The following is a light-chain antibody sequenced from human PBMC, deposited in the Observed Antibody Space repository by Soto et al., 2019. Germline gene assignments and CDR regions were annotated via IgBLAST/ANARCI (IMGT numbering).Light chain of an antibody. CDR2: TSS. Sequence: DIQMTQSPSSLTASVGDTSSIPCRESQNIRNCLNWYQWRPGGGPRLLIYTSSTLQSGCASGFGGAGSGTEFTLTISGLQPEDCASCFCQQNSGTLITFGGGT. J-gene: IGKJ4*01. CDR3: QQNSGTLIT. CDR1: QNIRNC. V-gene: IGKV1-39*01.